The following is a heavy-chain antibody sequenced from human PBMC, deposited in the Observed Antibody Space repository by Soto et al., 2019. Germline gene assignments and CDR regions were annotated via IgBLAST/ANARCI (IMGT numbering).Heavy chain of an antibody. CDR1: GFTFSSYA. Sequence: GGSLRLSCAASGFTFSSYAMHWVRQAPGKGLEWVAVISYDGSNKYYADSVKGRFTISRDNSKNTLYLQMNSLRAEDTAVYYCARDQSYAGRYYYGMDVWGQGTTVTVSS. V-gene: IGHV3-30-3*01. CDR2: ISYDGSNK. CDR3: ARDQSYAGRYYYGMDV. J-gene: IGHJ6*02. D-gene: IGHD4-17*01.